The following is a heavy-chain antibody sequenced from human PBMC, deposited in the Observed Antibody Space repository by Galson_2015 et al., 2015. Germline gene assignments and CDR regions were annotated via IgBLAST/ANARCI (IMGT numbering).Heavy chain of an antibody. CDR1: GGSISTYY. CDR2: IYKSVTT. CDR3: ARGLGSGWYVRWFDP. J-gene: IGHJ5*02. V-gene: IGHV4-59*01. Sequence: SETLSLTCTVSGGSISTYYWSWIRQPPGKGLEWIGHIYKSVTTRYNSSLKSRVTISVDTSKNQFSLKLSSVTAADTAVYYCARGLGSGWYVRWFDPWGQATLVSVSS. D-gene: IGHD6-19*01.